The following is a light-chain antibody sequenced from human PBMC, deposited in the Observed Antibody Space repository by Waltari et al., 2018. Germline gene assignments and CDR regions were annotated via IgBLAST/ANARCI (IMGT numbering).Light chain of an antibody. V-gene: IGLV3-25*03. CDR1: PLPTQF. CDR2: KAP. CDR3: QSVDVTALP. J-gene: IGLJ2*01. Sequence: SYELTQPPSVSVSPGQTAPITRPGHPLPTQFAHWYQQRPGQAPVPLISKAPERASGIPGRFSGSTSGTTVTLTIAGVQAEDEADYFCQSVDVTALPFGGGTRLTVL.